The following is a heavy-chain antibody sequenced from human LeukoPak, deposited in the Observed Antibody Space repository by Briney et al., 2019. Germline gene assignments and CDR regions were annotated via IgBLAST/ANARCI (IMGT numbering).Heavy chain of an antibody. J-gene: IGHJ4*02. D-gene: IGHD3-10*01. Sequence: SSETLSLTCAVYGGSFSGYYWSWIRQPPGKGLEWIGEINHSGSTNYSPSLKSRVTISVDTSKNQFSLKLSSVTAADTAVYYCARRLGWFGEFAFDYWGQGTLVTVSS. CDR1: GGSFSGYY. CDR3: ARRLGWFGEFAFDY. CDR2: INHSGST. V-gene: IGHV4-34*01.